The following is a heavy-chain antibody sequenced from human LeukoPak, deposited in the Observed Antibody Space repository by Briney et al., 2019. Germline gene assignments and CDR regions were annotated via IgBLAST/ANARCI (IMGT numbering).Heavy chain of an antibody. Sequence: GGSLRLSCAASGFTFSSYAMHWVRQAPGKGLEWVAVISYDGSNKYYADSVKGRFTISRDNSKNTLYLQMNSLRAEDTAVYYCARRSPGVPAATDAFDIWGQGTMVTVSS. CDR1: GFTFSSYA. V-gene: IGHV3-30-3*01. J-gene: IGHJ3*02. CDR2: ISYDGSNK. D-gene: IGHD2-2*01. CDR3: ARRSPGVPAATDAFDI.